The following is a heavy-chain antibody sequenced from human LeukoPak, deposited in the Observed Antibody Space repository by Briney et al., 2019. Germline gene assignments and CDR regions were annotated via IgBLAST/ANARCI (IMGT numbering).Heavy chain of an antibody. CDR2: IYHTGST. Sequence: SGTLSLTCAVSGASISSTSWWSWVRQPPGKGLEWIGEIYHTGSTKYNPSLESRVTISVDKSNNQFSVRLSSVTAADTAVYYCARGSGWYPHWGQGTLVTVSS. V-gene: IGHV4-4*02. CDR1: GASISSTSW. CDR3: ARGSGWYPH. J-gene: IGHJ1*01. D-gene: IGHD6-19*01.